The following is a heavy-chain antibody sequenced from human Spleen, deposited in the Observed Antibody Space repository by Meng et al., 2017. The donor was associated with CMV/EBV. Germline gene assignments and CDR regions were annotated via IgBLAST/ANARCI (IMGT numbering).Heavy chain of an antibody. CDR1: GFTFSSYV. CDR2: ISYDGGNK. CDR3: ARGQESQLDGMDG. J-gene: IGHJ6*02. V-gene: IGHV3-30*14. Sequence: GESLKISCAASGFTFSSYVMHWVRQAPGKGLEWVAIISYDGGNKHYADSVKGRFTISRDNSKNTLYLQMNSLRAEDTAVYYCARGQESQLDGMDGWGQGTTVTVSS. D-gene: IGHD5-18*01.